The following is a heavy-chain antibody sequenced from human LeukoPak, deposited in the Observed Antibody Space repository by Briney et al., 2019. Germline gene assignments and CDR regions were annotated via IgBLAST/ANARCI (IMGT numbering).Heavy chain of an antibody. Sequence: GGSLRLSCAASGFTFSSYAMTWVRQAPGKGLEWVSAISGSDGGTYYADSVKGRFTISRDNSRNTLYLQMNSLRAEDTAVYYCAKPGYYYYYGMDVWGQGTTVTVSS. CDR1: GFTFSSYA. V-gene: IGHV3-23*01. CDR2: ISGSDGGT. J-gene: IGHJ6*02. CDR3: AKPGYYYYYGMDV.